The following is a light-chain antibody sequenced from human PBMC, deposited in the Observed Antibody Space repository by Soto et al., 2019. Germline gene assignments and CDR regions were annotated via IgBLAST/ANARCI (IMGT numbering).Light chain of an antibody. J-gene: IGKJ5*01. CDR2: GAS. V-gene: IGKV3-15*01. Sequence: EIVMTQSPATLSVSPGERATLSCRASQSVSSNLAWYQQKPGQAPRLLIYGASARATGIPARFSGSGSGTEFTLTISSLEPEDFAVYYCQQRSNWPPSITFGQGTRLEIK. CDR3: QQRSNWPPSIT. CDR1: QSVSSN.